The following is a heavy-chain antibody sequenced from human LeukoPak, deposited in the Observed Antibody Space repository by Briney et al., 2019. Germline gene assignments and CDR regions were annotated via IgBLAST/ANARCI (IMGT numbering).Heavy chain of an antibody. J-gene: IGHJ3*02. Sequence: SETLSLTCAVSGGSISSGGYSWSWIRQPPGKGLEWIGYIYRSGSTYYNPSLKSRVTISVDRSKNQFSLKLSSVTAADTAVYYCARGNIAAFDIWGQGTMVTVSS. CDR1: GGSISSGGYS. CDR2: IYRSGST. V-gene: IGHV4-30-2*01. CDR3: ARGNIAAFDI.